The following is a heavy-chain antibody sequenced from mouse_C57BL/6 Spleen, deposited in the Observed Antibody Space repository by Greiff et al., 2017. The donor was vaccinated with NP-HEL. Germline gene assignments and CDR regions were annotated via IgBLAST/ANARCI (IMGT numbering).Heavy chain of an antibody. J-gene: IGHJ4*01. CDR2: IYPGDGDT. D-gene: IGHD1-1*01. CDR3: ARGYGSSTGYAMDY. V-gene: IGHV1-82*01. CDR1: GYAFSSSW. Sequence: VQLQQSGPELVKPGASVKISCKASGYAFSSSWMNWVKQRPGKGLEWIGRIYPGDGDTNYNGKFKGKATLTADKSSSTAYMQLSSLTSEDSAVYFCARGYGSSTGYAMDYWGQGTSVTVSS.